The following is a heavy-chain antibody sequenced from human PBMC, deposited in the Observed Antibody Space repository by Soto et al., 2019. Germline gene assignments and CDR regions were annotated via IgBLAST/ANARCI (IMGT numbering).Heavy chain of an antibody. CDR2: VKSKVDGGSI. Sequence: EVQLVESGGGLVEPGGSLRPSCAASGFTFNGAWMNWVRQAPGKGLEWVGRVKSKVDGGSIDYAAPVRGRFTISRDDSRNTVDLQMNSLSAEDSAMYYCSADLPDWGAYAFDYWGQGTLVTVSS. CDR1: GFTFNGAW. J-gene: IGHJ4*02. D-gene: IGHD3-16*01. CDR3: SADLPDWGAYAFDY. V-gene: IGHV3-15*07.